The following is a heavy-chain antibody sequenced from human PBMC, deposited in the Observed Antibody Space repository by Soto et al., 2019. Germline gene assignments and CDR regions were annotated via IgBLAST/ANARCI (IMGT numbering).Heavy chain of an antibody. J-gene: IGHJ4*02. V-gene: IGHV1-18*01. CDR3: PCVGLIPIFRLLITPPHY. Sequence: QVQLVQSGAEVKKPGASVKVSCKASGYTFTSYGISWVRQAPGQGLERMGWISAYNGNTNYAQKLQGRVTMPTDTSTSPAYRDRRTLTPYDTAVYYCPCVGLIPIFRLLITPPHYWVQGTLVTVSS. CDR2: ISAYNGNT. D-gene: IGHD3-3*01. CDR1: GYTFTSYG.